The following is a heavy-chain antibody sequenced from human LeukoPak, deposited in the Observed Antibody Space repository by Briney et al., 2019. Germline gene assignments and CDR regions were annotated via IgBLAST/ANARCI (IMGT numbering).Heavy chain of an antibody. CDR3: VRDHCSGGSCYSDY. J-gene: IGHJ4*02. CDR1: GGSISSYY. CDR2: IYYSGST. D-gene: IGHD2-15*01. V-gene: IGHV4-59*01. Sequence: SETLSLTCTVSGGSISSYYWSWIRQPPGKGLEWIGYIYYSGSTNYNPSLKSRVTISVDTSKNQFSLKLSSVTAADTAVYYCVRDHCSGGSCYSDYWGQGTLVTVSS.